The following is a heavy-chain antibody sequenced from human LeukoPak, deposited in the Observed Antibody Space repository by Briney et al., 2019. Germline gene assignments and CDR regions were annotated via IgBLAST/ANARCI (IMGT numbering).Heavy chain of an antibody. J-gene: IGHJ4*02. V-gene: IGHV3-48*02. CDR2: IDSDTYGNTI. CDR1: GFTLSSYS. CDR3: ARDRDYAFDY. Sequence: GGTLRLSCAASGFTLSSYSMNWVRQPPGKGLEWISYIDSDTYGNTIYYPNTVKGRFTISRDNAKNSLYLKMDSLRDEDTAVYYCARDRDYAFDYWGQGTLVTVSS. D-gene: IGHD4-17*01.